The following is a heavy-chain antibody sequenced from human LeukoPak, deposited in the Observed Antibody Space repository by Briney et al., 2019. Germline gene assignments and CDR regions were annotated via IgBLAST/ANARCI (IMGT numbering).Heavy chain of an antibody. CDR2: IYYSGST. J-gene: IGHJ4*02. CDR1: GGSISSYY. CDR3: ARENAGYDFWSGYMGDYFDY. D-gene: IGHD3-3*01. V-gene: IGHV4-59*01. Sequence: SETLSLTCTVSGGSISSYYWSWIRQPPGKGLEWIGYIYYSGSTNYNPSLKSRVTISVDTSKNQFSLKLSSVTAAGTAVYYCARENAGYDFWSGYMGDYFDYWGQGTLVTVSS.